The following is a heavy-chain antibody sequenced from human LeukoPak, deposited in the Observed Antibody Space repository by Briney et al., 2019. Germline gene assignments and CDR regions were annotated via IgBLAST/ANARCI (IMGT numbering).Heavy chain of an antibody. V-gene: IGHV3-23*01. CDR2: ISGSGGST. CDR3: AREIGYYDSSGYPDY. Sequence: GGSLRLPCAASGFTFSSYAMSWVRQAPGKGLEWVSAISGSGGSTYYADSVKGRFTISRDNSKNTLYLQMGSLRAEDMAVYYCAREIGYYDSSGYPDYWGQGTLVTVSS. CDR1: GFTFSSYA. D-gene: IGHD3-22*01. J-gene: IGHJ4*02.